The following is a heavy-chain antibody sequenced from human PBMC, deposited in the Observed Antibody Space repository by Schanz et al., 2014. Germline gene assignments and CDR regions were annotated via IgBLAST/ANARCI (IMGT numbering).Heavy chain of an antibody. V-gene: IGHV3-23*04. CDR2: MSGTAGST. CDR3: AKGWGSSCHGCYFHY. D-gene: IGHD6-13*01. CDR1: GFTFSNYA. Sequence: VQLVESGGGVVQPGRSLRLSCVASGFTFSNYAMSWVRQAPGKGLEWVVTMSGTAGSTYHADSVKGRFTVSRDNSKSTLYLQMNSLRAEDTAEYYCAKGWGSSCHGCYFHYWGQGTLVTVSS. J-gene: IGHJ4*02.